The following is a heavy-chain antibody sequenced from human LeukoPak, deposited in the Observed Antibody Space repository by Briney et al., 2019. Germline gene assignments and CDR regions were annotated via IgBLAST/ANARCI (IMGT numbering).Heavy chain of an antibody. J-gene: IGHJ6*03. D-gene: IGHD5-18*01. CDR2: ISAYNGNT. CDR3: ARDRVQLPSYMDV. Sequence: ASVKVSCKASGYTFTSYGISWVRQAPGQGVEWMGWISAYNGNTNYAQKLQNRVTMTIDTSTRTAYMELRSLGSDDTAVYYCARDRVQLPSYMDVWGKGTTVTVSS. V-gene: IGHV1-18*01. CDR1: GYTFTSYG.